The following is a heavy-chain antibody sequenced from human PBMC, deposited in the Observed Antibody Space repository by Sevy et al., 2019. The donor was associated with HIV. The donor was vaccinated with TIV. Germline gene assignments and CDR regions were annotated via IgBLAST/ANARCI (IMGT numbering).Heavy chain of an antibody. D-gene: IGHD3-16*01. CDR2: IVVGSDVT. V-gene: IGHV1-58*01. J-gene: IGHJ3*02. Sequence: ASVKVSCKTSGFTFSSSAVQWVRQVRGQRLEWIGWIVVGSDVTNYAQNFQERVTISMEVSTKTVYMDLTSLRSEDTAVYYCAAEDMTTFGGHLRVFDIWGQGTMVTVSS. CDR3: AAEDMTTFGGHLRVFDI. CDR1: GFTFSSSA.